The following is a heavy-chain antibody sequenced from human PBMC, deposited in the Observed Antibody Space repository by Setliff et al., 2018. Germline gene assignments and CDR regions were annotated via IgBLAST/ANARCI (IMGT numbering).Heavy chain of an antibody. CDR1: GGSISSGGYY. J-gene: IGHJ3*02. CDR2: IYYSGST. Sequence: PSETLSLTRTVSGGSISSGGYYWSWIRQHPGMGLEWIGYIYYSGSTYHNPSLKTLVTISVDTSKNQFSLKLSSVTAADTAVYYCARCSGSYDAFDIWGQGTMVTVSS. V-gene: IGHV4-31*01. CDR3: ARCSGSYDAFDI. D-gene: IGHD1-26*01.